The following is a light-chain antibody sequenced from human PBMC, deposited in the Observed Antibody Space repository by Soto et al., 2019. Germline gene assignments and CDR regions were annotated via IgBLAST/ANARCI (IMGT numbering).Light chain of an antibody. CDR1: NSDVGGYNY. CDR2: EVS. CDR3: SSYTSSSRV. V-gene: IGLV2-14*01. J-gene: IGLJ1*01. Sequence: QSALTQPASVSGSPGQSITISCTGTNSDVGGYNYVSWYQQHPGKAPKLMIYEVSNRPSGVSNRFSGSKSGNTASLTISGLQAEDEADYYCSSYTSSSRVFGTGTKLTVL.